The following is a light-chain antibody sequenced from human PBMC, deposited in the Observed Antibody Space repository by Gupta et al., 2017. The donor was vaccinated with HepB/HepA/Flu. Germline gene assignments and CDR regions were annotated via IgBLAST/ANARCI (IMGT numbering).Light chain of an antibody. CDR1: QSVSSSY. J-gene: IGKJ5*01. V-gene: IGKV3-20*01. Sequence: EIVLTQSPGTLSLSPGERATLSCRASQSVSSSYLAWYQQKPGQAPRLLIYGASSRATGIPDSFSGSGSGTDFTLTISRLEPEDFAVYYCQQYGSSSITFGQGTQLEIK. CDR3: QQYGSSSIT. CDR2: GAS.